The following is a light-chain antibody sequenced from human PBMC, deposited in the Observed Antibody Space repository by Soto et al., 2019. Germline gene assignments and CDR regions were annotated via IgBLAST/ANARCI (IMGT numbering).Light chain of an antibody. J-gene: IGLJ1*01. CDR2: EVS. CDR3: CSYAGSSTYV. V-gene: IGLV2-23*02. Sequence: QSALTQPASVSGSPGQSITISCTGTSSDVGSYNLVSWYQQHPGKVPKLMIYEVSKRPSGDSNRFSGSKSGNTASLTISGLQAEDEADYYCCSYAGSSTYVFGTETKVTVL. CDR1: SSDVGSYNL.